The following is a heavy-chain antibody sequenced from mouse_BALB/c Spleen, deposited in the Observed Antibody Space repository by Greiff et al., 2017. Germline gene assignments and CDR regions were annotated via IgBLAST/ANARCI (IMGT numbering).Heavy chain of an antibody. Sequence: VKLQESGPELVRPGVSVKISCKGSSYTFTDYAMHWVKQSHAKSLEWIGVISTYYGNTNYNQKFKGKATMTVDKSSSTAYMELARLTSEDSVVYYCARSGYYGSSPYYAMDYWGQGTSVTVSS. CDR3: ARSGYYGSSPYYAMDY. CDR2: ISTYYGNT. V-gene: IGHV1-67*01. J-gene: IGHJ4*01. D-gene: IGHD1-1*01. CDR1: SYTFTDYA.